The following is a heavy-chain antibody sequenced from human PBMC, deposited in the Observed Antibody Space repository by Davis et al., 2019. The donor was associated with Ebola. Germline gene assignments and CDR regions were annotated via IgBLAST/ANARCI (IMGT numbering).Heavy chain of an antibody. D-gene: IGHD3-3*01. J-gene: IGHJ6*02. Sequence: ASVKVSCKASGYTFTSYGISWVRQAPGQGLEWMGWISAYNGNTNYAQKLQGRVTMTTDTSTSTAYMELRSLRSDDTAVYYCARDGRDFWSGYYDYYYGMDVWGQGTTVTVSS. CDR2: ISAYNGNT. CDR3: ARDGRDFWSGYYDYYYGMDV. CDR1: GYTFTSYG. V-gene: IGHV1-18*01.